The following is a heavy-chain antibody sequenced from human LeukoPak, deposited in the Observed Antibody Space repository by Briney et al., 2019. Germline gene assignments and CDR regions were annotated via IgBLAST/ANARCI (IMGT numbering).Heavy chain of an antibody. D-gene: IGHD3-10*01. Sequence: PSETLSLTCTVSGGSISSSSYYRGWIRQPPGKGLEWIGSIYYSGSTYYNPSLKSRVTISVDTSKNQFSLKLSSVTAADTAVYYCARRLGYYYGSGSSQEHWGQGTLVTVSS. CDR2: IYYSGST. CDR3: ARRLGYYYGSGSSQEH. V-gene: IGHV4-39*01. J-gene: IGHJ1*01. CDR1: GGSISSSSYY.